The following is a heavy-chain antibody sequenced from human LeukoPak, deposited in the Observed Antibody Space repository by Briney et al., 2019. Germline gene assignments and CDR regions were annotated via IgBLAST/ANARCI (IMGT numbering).Heavy chain of an antibody. Sequence: ASVKVSCKASGYTFTGYYMHWVRQAPGRGLEWMGWINPNSGGTNYAQKFQGRVTMTRDTSISTAYMELSRLRSDDTAVYYCARSAAVVVAATDYWGQGTLVTVSS. CDR3: ARSAAVVVAATDY. CDR2: INPNSGGT. D-gene: IGHD2-15*01. J-gene: IGHJ4*02. V-gene: IGHV1-2*02. CDR1: GYTFTGYY.